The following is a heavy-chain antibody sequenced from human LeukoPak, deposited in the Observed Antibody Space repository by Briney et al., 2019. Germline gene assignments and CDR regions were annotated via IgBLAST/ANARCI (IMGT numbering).Heavy chain of an antibody. V-gene: IGHV4-34*01. J-gene: IGHJ4*02. CDR1: GGSFSGYY. CDR3: ARSSPITGISTGYSYFVY. Sequence: SETLSLTCAVYGGSFSGYYWSWIRQPPGKGLEWIGEINHSGSTNYNPSLKSRVTISVDTSKNQFSLKLSSVTAADTAVHYCARSSPITGISTGYSYFVYWGQGTLVTVSS. D-gene: IGHD3-9*01. CDR2: INHSGST.